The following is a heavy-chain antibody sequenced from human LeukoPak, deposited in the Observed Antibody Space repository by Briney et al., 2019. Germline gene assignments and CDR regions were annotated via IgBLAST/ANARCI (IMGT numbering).Heavy chain of an antibody. V-gene: IGHV1-2*02. CDR2: INANSGGT. CDR3: ARDCGYDSQRMNYFDY. Sequence: APVKVSCKASGYTFTAYYMHWVRQAPGQGLEWMGWINANSGGTDYAQKFQGRVTMTRDTSTSTAYMELSSLRSDDTAVYYCARDCGYDSQRMNYFDYWGQGTPVTVSS. CDR1: GYTFTAYY. J-gene: IGHJ4*02. D-gene: IGHD5-12*01.